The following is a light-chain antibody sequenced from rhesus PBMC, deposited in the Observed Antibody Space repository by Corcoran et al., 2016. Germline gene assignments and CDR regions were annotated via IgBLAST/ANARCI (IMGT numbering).Light chain of an antibody. J-gene: IGKJ3*01. CDR3: QQYYSSPYT. V-gene: IGKV4-1*01. Sequence: DIVMTQSPDSLAVSLGERVTINCKSSQSLLYSSNNKNYLAWYQQKPGQAPKLLIYWASPRESGVPHRFSGSGSGTAFTLTISGLQAEDVAVYYCQQYYSSPYTFGPGTKLDIK. CDR1: QSLLYSSNNKNY. CDR2: WAS.